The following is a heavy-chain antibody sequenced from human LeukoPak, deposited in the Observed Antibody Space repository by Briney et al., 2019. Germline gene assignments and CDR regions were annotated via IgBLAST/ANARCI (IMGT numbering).Heavy chain of an antibody. D-gene: IGHD3-10*01. CDR1: GFTFSSYA. CDR3: ARFAAGGSYYYYMDV. Sequence: GGALRLSCAASGFTFSSYAMSWVRQAPGKGLEWVSAISGSGGSTYYADSVKGRFTISRDNSKNTLYLQMNSLRADDTAVYYCARFAAGGSYYYYMDVWGKGTTVTVSS. CDR2: ISGSGGST. V-gene: IGHV3-23*01. J-gene: IGHJ6*03.